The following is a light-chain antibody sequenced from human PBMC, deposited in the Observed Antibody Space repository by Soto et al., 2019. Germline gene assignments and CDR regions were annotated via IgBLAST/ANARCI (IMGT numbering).Light chain of an antibody. J-gene: IGKJ1*01. V-gene: IGKV3-20*01. CDR2: DSS. CDR3: QQYDISPWT. Sequence: IVSTLSLSAVSLSPRERATLSCSASQSLSSNFLAWYQQKPGQPPRLLIYDSSTRATGFPDRFSGSGSGTDFTLTIIRLEPEDFAVYYCQQYDISPWTFGQVAKVAIK. CDR1: QSLSSNF.